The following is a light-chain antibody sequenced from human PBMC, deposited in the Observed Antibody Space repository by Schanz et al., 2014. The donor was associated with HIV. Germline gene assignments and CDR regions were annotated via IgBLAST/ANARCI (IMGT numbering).Light chain of an antibody. CDR2: GAS. J-gene: IGKJ1*01. CDR3: QQRSNWSTWT. CDR1: QTVSSHF. Sequence: EIVLTQSPGTLSLSPGERATLSCRASQTVSSHFLAWYQQKPGQAPRLLIFGASNRATGFPDRFSGSASGTDFTLTISRVEPEDFAVYYCQQRSNWSTWTFGQGTKVEIK. V-gene: IGKV3D-20*02.